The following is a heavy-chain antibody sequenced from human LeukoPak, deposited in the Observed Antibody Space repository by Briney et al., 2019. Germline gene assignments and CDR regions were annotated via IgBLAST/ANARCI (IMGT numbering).Heavy chain of an antibody. CDR1: GVSISSYY. Sequence: SKTLSLTCTVSGVSISSYYWSWVRQPPGKGLEWIGYIYYSGSTNYNPSLKSRVTTSVDTSKNQFSLKLSSVTAADTAVYYCARGGVRGYSYGYVGGYYYYMDVWGKGTTVTVSS. CDR2: IYYSGST. CDR3: ARGGVRGYSYGYVGGYYYYMDV. J-gene: IGHJ6*03. D-gene: IGHD5-18*01. V-gene: IGHV4-59*01.